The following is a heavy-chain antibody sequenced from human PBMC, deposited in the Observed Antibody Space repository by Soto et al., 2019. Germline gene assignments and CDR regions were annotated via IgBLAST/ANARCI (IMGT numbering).Heavy chain of an antibody. CDR3: ARGARYFDSLFNRGSFDY. J-gene: IGHJ4*02. Sequence: QVQLVQSGAEVKKPGSSVKVSCKASGGTFNSYSVNWVRQAPGHGLEWMGRVIPMRGITNYAQTFQGKISTTADKSANTALMELRRLRSEDTAVYYCARGARYFDSLFNRGSFDYWGQGTLVTVSS. CDR2: VIPMRGIT. CDR1: GGTFNSYS. V-gene: IGHV1-69*02. D-gene: IGHD3-9*01.